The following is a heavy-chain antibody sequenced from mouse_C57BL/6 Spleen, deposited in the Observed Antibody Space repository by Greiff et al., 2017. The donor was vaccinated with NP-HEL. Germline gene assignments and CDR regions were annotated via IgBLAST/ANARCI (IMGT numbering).Heavy chain of an antibody. J-gene: IGHJ4*01. CDR1: GYTFTTYP. V-gene: IGHV1-47*01. D-gene: IGHD1-1*01. CDR2: FHPYNDDT. Sequence: LQESGAELVKPGASVKMSCKASGYTFTTYPIEWMKQNHGKSLEWIGNFHPYNDDTKYNEKFKGKATLTVEKSSSTVYLELSRLTSDDSAVYYCARRYYGSPYYYAMDYWGQGTSVTVSS. CDR3: ARRYYGSPYYYAMDY.